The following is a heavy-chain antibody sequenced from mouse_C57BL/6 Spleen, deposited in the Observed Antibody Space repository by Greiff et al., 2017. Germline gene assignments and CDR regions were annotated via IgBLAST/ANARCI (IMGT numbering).Heavy chain of an antibody. J-gene: IGHJ4*01. V-gene: IGHV14-4*01. CDR3: RGGKTGTNYAMDY. Sequence: EVQLQESGAELVRPGASVKLSCTASGFNIKDDYMHWVKQRPEQGLEWIGWIDPENGDTEYASKFQGKATITADTSSNTAYLQLSSLTSEDTAVYYCRGGKTGTNYAMDYWGQGTSVTVSS. D-gene: IGHD4-1*01. CDR1: GFNIKDDY. CDR2: IDPENGDT.